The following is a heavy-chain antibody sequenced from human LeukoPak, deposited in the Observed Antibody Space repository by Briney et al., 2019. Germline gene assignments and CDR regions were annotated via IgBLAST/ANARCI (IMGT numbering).Heavy chain of an antibody. Sequence: PGGSLRLSCAASGFTFTNYAMNWVRQAPGKGLEWVATVSYDGTDTSYADSVKGRFTISRDNSKNTLYLQMNSLRAEDTAVYYCARDNEGRLAAFDIWGQGTMVTVSS. D-gene: IGHD1-1*01. J-gene: IGHJ3*02. CDR3: ARDNEGRLAAFDI. V-gene: IGHV3-30*14. CDR2: VSYDGTDT. CDR1: GFTFTNYA.